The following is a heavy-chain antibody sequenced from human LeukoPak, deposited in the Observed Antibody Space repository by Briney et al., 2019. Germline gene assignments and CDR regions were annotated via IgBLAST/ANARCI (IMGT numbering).Heavy chain of an antibody. J-gene: IGHJ4*02. CDR1: GFTFSSYA. CDR3: AAQRWLQLPFDY. CDR2: ISGSGGST. V-gene: IGHV3-23*01. D-gene: IGHD5-24*01. Sequence: QPGGSPRLSCAASGFTFSSYAMSWVRQAPGKGLEWVSAISGSGGSTYYADSVKGRFTISRDNSKNALYLQMNSLRAEDTAVYYCAAQRWLQLPFDYWGQGTLVTVSS.